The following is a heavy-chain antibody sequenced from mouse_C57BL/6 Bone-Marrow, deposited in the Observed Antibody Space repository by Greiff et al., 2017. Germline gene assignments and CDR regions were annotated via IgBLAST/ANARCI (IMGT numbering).Heavy chain of an antibody. CDR2: FHPYTDAT. J-gene: IGHJ4*01. D-gene: IGHD1-1*01. CDR1: GYTFTTYP. Sequence: VQLQQSGAELVKPGASVKMSCKASGYTFTTYPIEWMKQNHGKSLEWIGNFHPYTDATQYNEKFKGKATLTADNSSSTAYMELRSLTSEDSAVYFCARCGGSSSYYYAMDYWGQGTSVTVSA. CDR3: ARCGGSSSYYYAMDY. V-gene: IGHV1-47*01.